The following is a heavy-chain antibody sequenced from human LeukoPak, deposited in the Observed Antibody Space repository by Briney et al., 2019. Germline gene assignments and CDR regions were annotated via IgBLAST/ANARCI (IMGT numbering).Heavy chain of an antibody. CDR1: GGTFSSYA. J-gene: IGHJ4*02. Sequence: SVKVSCKASGGTFSSYAISWVRQAPGQGLEWMGGIIPIFGTANYAQKFQGRVTITADESTSTAYMELSSLRSEDTAVYYCARDLIRRTGSSGIAPGYWGQGTLVTVSS. D-gene: IGHD3-10*01. CDR3: ARDLIRRTGSSGIAPGY. CDR2: IIPIFGTA. V-gene: IGHV1-69*13.